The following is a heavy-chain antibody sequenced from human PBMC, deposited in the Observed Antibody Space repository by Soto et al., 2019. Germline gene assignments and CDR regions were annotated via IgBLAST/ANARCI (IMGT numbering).Heavy chain of an antibody. Sequence: QVQLVQSGVEVKKPGSSVKVSCKAAGGSFSIYTVFWVRQAPGQGLEWMGRIIPMFDIANYAQNFQGRVTFNXDXXXXXXXXXXXXLXSXXXXXXXXTLGSWSAEVFDIWGQGTLVTVSS. D-gene: IGHD6-13*01. J-gene: IGHJ3*02. CDR1: GGSFSIYT. CDR2: IIPMFDIA. V-gene: IGHV1-69*02. CDR3: TLGSWSAEVFDI.